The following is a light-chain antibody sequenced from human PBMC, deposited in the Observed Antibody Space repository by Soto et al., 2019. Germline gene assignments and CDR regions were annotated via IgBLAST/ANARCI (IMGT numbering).Light chain of an antibody. CDR3: SSYTSSSTLGV. J-gene: IGLJ1*01. Sequence: QSALTQPASVSGSPGQSITISCTGTSSDVGGYNFVSWYQHHPGKAPKLVIYDVSNRPSGVSNRFSGSKSGNTASLTISGLQAEDEADYYCSSYTSSSTLGVFGTGTKVTVL. CDR2: DVS. V-gene: IGLV2-14*03. CDR1: SSDVGGYNF.